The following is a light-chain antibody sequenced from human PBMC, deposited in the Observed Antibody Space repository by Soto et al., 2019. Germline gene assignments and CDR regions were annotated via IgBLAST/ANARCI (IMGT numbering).Light chain of an antibody. CDR1: SSNIGAGYD. V-gene: IGLV1-40*01. CDR2: GNS. Sequence: QSVLTQPPSVSGAPGQRVTISCTGSSSNIGAGYDVRWYQQLPGTAPKLLIYGNSNRPSGVPDRFSGSKSGTSASLAITGLQAEDEADYYCQSYDSSLSGWVFGTGTKLTVL. CDR3: QSYDSSLSGWV. J-gene: IGLJ1*01.